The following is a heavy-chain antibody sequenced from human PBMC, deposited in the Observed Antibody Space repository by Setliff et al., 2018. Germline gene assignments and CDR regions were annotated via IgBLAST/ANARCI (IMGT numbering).Heavy chain of an antibody. Sequence: SVKVSCKASGYTFTSYDINWVRQAPGQGFEWLGGIIPIIKLEKYEEKFRGRVTITADESMSTVYMSLSSLRSDDTAVYYCARGAPSTKLGSAEYFQHWGQGTLVTVSS. CDR3: ARGAPSTKLGSAEYFQH. CDR1: GYTFTSYD. J-gene: IGHJ1*01. V-gene: IGHV1-69*10. D-gene: IGHD2-8*01. CDR2: IIPIIKLE.